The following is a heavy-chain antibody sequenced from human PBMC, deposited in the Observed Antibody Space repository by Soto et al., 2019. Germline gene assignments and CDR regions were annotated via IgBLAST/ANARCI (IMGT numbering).Heavy chain of an antibody. V-gene: IGHV3-30*18. Sequence: QVQLVESGGGVVQPGRSLRLSCAASGFTFSSYGMHWVRQAPGKGLEWVAIISYDGSNKYYADSVKGRFTISRDNSKNTLYLQMNSLRAEDTAVCYCAKHDGGNSLLLDYWGQGTLVTVSS. D-gene: IGHD2-21*02. J-gene: IGHJ4*02. CDR3: AKHDGGNSLLLDY. CDR1: GFTFSSYG. CDR2: ISYDGSNK.